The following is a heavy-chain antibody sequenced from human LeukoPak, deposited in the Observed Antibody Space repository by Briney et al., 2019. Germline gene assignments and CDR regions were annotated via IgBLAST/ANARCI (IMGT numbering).Heavy chain of an antibody. CDR1: GFTFSNYA. J-gene: IGHJ4*02. V-gene: IGHV3-23*01. Sequence: PGGSLRLSCAASGFTFSNYAMSWVRQAPGKGLAWVSAITDSGGGTYYADSVKGRFTISRDNSENTLYLQMHSLRAEDTAVYYCARGPYQSYSSSRGDYWGQGTLVTVSS. CDR3: ARGPYQSYSSSRGDY. D-gene: IGHD1-26*01. CDR2: ITDSGGGT.